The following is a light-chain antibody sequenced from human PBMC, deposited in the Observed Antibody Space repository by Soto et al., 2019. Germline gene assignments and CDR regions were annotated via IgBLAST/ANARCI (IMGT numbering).Light chain of an antibody. CDR1: QGISTD. Sequence: DIQLTQSPSFLSASVRDRVTITCRASQGISTDLAWYQQKPGKAPTLLIYAASTLQSGVPSRFSGSGSGTEFTLTISSLQPEDFATYYCQQRNTDPRTLGQGTKVEIK. J-gene: IGKJ1*01. CDR3: QQRNTDPRT. V-gene: IGKV1-9*01. CDR2: AAS.